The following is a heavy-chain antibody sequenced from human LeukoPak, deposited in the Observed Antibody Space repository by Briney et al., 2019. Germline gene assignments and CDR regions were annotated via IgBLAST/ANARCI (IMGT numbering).Heavy chain of an antibody. CDR3: AGPTSGQSFDI. D-gene: IGHD6-19*01. Sequence: AGGSLRLSGAASGFTVSSNYMNWVRQAPGKGLEWVSIIYSGGTTYYADSVKSGFTISRDDSKNTLYLQMNSLRVEDTAVYYCAGPTSGQSFDIWGQGTMVTVSS. CDR2: IYSGGTT. V-gene: IGHV3-53*01. J-gene: IGHJ3*02. CDR1: GFTVSSNY.